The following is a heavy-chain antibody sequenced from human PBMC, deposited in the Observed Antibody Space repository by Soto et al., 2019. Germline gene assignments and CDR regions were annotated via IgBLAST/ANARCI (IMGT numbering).Heavy chain of an antibody. V-gene: IGHV4-39*01. J-gene: IGHJ4*02. CDR2: SYDRAST. CDR3: ARHGMDYYDSSGYYYSPYYFED. D-gene: IGHD3-22*01. CDR1: CVALSSSTDY. Sequence: PSETLALTGTRSCVALSSSTDYWALIRQPPGKWLQGIGTSYDRASTYYNPTISSVGTISVDTSTNRFSLKLSSVTAADTAVYYCARHGMDYYDSSGYYYSPYYFEDWGQGTLVTVS.